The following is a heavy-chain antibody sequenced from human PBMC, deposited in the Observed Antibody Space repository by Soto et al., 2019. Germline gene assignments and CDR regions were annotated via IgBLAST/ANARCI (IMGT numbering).Heavy chain of an antibody. CDR3: ARRGDSSKWSAEYFQH. J-gene: IGHJ1*01. CDR2: IYPGGSDT. V-gene: IGHV5-51*01. Sequence: HGESLKISCKGSGYSFTNYWIGWVRQMPGKGLEWMGIIYPGGSDTRYSPSFQGQVTISADKSISTAYLQWSSLKASDTAMYYCARRGDSSKWSAEYFQHWGQGTLVTVSS. CDR1: GYSFTNYW. D-gene: IGHD6-13*01.